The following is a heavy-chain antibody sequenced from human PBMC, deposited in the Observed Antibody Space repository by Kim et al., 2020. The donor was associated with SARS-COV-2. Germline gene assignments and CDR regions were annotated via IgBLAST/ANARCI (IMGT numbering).Heavy chain of an antibody. V-gene: IGHV1-2*06. CDR2: INPRDAAT. Sequence: ASVKVSCTTSGYTFIGYYMHWVRQAPGQGLEWMGRINPRDAATNYAQKFRGRVTMTRDMSSSTGSMELSSLRSDDTAVYYCVRGRANYFFDYWGQGSLVT. CDR3: VRGRANYFFDY. J-gene: IGHJ4*02. CDR1: GYTFIGYY.